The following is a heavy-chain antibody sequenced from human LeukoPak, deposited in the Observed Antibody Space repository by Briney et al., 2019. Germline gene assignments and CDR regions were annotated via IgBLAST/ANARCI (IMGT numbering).Heavy chain of an antibody. D-gene: IGHD2-2*01. V-gene: IGHV1-8*02. CDR2: MNPNSGKT. Sequence: GASVKVSCKASGYTFPTYDINWVRQATGQGLEWMGWMNPNSGKTGYSQKFQGRITITRNTSISTAYMELSSLRFEDTAVYYCARGRRYFVVVPVAYDLDYWGQGTLVTVSS. J-gene: IGHJ4*02. CDR1: GYTFPTYD. CDR3: ARGRRYFVVVPVAYDLDY.